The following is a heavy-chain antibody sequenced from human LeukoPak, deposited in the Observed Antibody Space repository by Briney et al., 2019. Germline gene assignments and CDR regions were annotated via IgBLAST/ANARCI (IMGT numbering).Heavy chain of an antibody. V-gene: IGHV3-21*06. CDR2: ITGSSNFI. CDR3: ARSEDYCSGGSCYAH. Sequence: GGSLRLSCATSGFIFSTYSLNWVRQAPGRGLEWVSSITGSSNFIYYADSVKGRFTISRDNAKNSLFLQMNSLRAEDTAMYYCARSEDYCSGGSCYAHWGQGILVTVSS. J-gene: IGHJ4*02. D-gene: IGHD2-15*01. CDR1: GFIFSTYS.